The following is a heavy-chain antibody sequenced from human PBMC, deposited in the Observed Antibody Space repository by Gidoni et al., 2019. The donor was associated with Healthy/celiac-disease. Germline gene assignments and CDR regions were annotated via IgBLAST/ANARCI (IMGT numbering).Heavy chain of an antibody. CDR1: GFTFSNAW. J-gene: IGHJ4*02. CDR2: IKSKTDGGTT. Sequence: EVQLVESGGGLVKPGGSLGLCCAASGFTFSNAWMSWVRQAPGKGLEWVGRIKSKTDGGTTDYAAPVKGRFTISRDDSKNTLYLQMNSLKTEDTAVYYCTTQLRFLEWLREYWGQGTLVTVSS. D-gene: IGHD3-3*01. CDR3: TTQLRFLEWLREY. V-gene: IGHV3-15*01.